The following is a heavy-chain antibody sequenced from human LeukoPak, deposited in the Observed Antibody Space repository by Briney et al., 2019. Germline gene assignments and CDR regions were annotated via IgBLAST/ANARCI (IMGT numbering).Heavy chain of an antibody. V-gene: IGHV1-2*02. J-gene: IGHJ4*02. Sequence: GASVKVSCKASGYTFTGYYMHWVRQAPGQGLEWMGWINPHSGGTNYAQKFQGRVTMTRDTSISTAYMELRRLRSDDTAVYYCARDRDSSGWYGGDYWGQGTLVTVSS. D-gene: IGHD6-19*01. CDR2: INPHSGGT. CDR1: GYTFTGYY. CDR3: ARDRDSSGWYGGDY.